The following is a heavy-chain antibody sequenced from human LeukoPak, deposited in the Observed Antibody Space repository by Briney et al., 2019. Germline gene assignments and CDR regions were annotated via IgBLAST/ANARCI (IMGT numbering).Heavy chain of an antibody. J-gene: IGHJ4*02. D-gene: IGHD2-2*01. CDR3: ARARYCSSTSCYPDY. CDR1: GYTFTGYY. Sequence: ASVKVSCKASGYTFTGYYMHWVRQAPGQGLEWMGWINPNSGGTNYAQKFQGRFTMTRDTSISTAYMELSRLRSDDTAVYYCARARYCSSTSCYPDYWGQGTLVTVSS. V-gene: IGHV1-2*02. CDR2: INPNSGGT.